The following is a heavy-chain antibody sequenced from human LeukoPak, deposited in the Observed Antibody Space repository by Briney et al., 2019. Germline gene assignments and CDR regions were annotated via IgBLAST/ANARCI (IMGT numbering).Heavy chain of an antibody. D-gene: IGHD5-18*01. CDR2: IYSSDTT. CDR3: ARDLHSSGPDY. V-gene: IGHV4-59*01. J-gene: IGHJ4*02. Sequence: PSETLSLTCTVSGGSISSYYWSWIRQPPGKGLEWIGHIYSSDTTNYNSSLKSRVTISADTSKNQFFLKVNSVTAADTAVYYCARDLHSSGPDYWGQGNLVTVSS. CDR1: GGSISSYY.